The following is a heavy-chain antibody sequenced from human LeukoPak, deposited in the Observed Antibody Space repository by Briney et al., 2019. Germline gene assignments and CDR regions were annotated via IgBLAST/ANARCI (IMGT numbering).Heavy chain of an antibody. CDR1: GFTFSSYA. D-gene: IGHD2-21*02. CDR3: AKDPPSGGVVTAIRFDY. J-gene: IGHJ4*02. Sequence: GGSLRLSCAASGFTFSSYAMSWLRQAPGKGLEWVSDISSSGSSTYYADSVKGRVTISRDNSKNTLYLQMNSLRAEDTAVYYCAKDPPSGGVVTAIRFDYWGLGTLVTVSS. V-gene: IGHV3-23*01. CDR2: ISSSGSST.